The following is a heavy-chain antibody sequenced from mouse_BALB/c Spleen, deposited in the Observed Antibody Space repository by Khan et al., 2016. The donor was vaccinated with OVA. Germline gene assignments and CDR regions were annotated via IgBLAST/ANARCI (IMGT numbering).Heavy chain of an antibody. D-gene: IGHD4-1*01. V-gene: IGHV5-6*01. CDR3: ASHLTGSFAY. CDR2: ISSGADYT. CDR1: GFTFSAYS. J-gene: IGHJ3*01. Sequence: EVQLQESGGDLVKPGGSLKLSCAASGFTFSAYSMSWVRQTPDKRLEWVATISSGADYTYYPDGVKGRFTISRDNAKNTLYLQMSSRKSEDTAMYYCASHLTGSFAYWGQGTLVTVSA.